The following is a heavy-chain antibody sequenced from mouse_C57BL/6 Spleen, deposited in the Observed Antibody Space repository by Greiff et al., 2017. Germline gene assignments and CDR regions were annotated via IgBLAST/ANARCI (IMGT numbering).Heavy chain of an antibody. J-gene: IGHJ4*01. CDR1: GYAFSSYW. CDR3: ARVEYGAMDY. V-gene: IGHV1-80*01. D-gene: IGHD5-2*01. CDR2: IYPGDGDT. Sequence: QVQLLQSGAELVKPGASVKISCKASGYAFSSYWMYWVQQRPGKGLEWIGTIYPGDGDTYYNGNVKGHATLTADKSSSTAYMQLSNLTSEDSAVYFCARVEYGAMDYWGQGTSVTVSS.